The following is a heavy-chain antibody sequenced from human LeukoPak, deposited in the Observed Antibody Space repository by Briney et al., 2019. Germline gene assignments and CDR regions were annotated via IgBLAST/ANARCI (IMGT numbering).Heavy chain of an antibody. CDR2: IYYSGST. CDR3: ARGLGGYDSSGYYYSNWFDP. CDR1: GGSISSGDYY. D-gene: IGHD3-22*01. V-gene: IGHV4-30-4*08. Sequence: PSQTLSLTCTVSGGSISSGDYYWSWIRQPPGKGLEWIGYIYYSGSTYYNPSLKSRVTISVDTSKNQFSLKLSSVTAADTAVYYCARGLGGYDSSGYYYSNWFDPWGQGTLVTVSS. J-gene: IGHJ5*02.